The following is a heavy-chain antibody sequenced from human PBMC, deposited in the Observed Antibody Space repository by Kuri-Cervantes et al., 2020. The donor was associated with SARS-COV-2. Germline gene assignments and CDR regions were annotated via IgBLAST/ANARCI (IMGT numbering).Heavy chain of an antibody. CDR1: GFTFSSYD. Sequence: GGSLRLSCAASGFTFSSYDMHWVRQATGKGLEWVSAIGTAGDTYYPGSVKGRFTISREDAKNSLYLQMNSLRAGDTAVYYCAREAVAGSNWFDPWAREPWSPSPQ. J-gene: IGHJ5*02. CDR3: AREAVAGSNWFDP. V-gene: IGHV3-13*04. CDR2: IGTAGDT. D-gene: IGHD6-19*01.